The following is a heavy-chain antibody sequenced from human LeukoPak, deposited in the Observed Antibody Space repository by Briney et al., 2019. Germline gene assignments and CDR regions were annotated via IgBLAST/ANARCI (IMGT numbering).Heavy chain of an antibody. CDR2: IYYSGST. J-gene: IGHJ4*02. CDR3: ARCPVNYYGSGSYNY. V-gene: IGHV4-39*01. CDR1: GGSISSYY. Sequence: SETLSLTCTVSGGSISSYYWGWIRQPPGKGLEWIGSIYYSGSTYYNPSLKSRVTISVDTSKNQFSLKLSSVTAADTAVYYCARCPVNYYGSGSYNYWGQGTLVTVSS. D-gene: IGHD3-10*01.